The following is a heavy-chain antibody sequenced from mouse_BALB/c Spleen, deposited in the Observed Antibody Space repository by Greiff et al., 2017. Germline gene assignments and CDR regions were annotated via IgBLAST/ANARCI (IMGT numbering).Heavy chain of an antibody. V-gene: IGHV5-17*02. CDR1: GFTFSSFG. Sequence: EVQVVESGGGLVQPGGSRKLSCAASGFTFSSFGMHWVRQAPEKGLEWVAYISSGSSTIYYADTVKGRFTISRDNPKNTLFLQMTSLRSEDTAMYYCARATGRYDDYAMDYWGQGTSGTVSS. D-gene: IGHD2-14*01. CDR3: ARATGRYDDYAMDY. J-gene: IGHJ4*01. CDR2: ISSGSSTI.